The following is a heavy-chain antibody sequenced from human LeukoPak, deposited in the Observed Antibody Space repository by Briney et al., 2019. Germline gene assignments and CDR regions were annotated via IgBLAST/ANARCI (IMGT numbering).Heavy chain of an antibody. CDR3: ARDPSGYCTNGVCYSSFDY. V-gene: IGHV3-21*01. D-gene: IGHD2-8*01. CDR2: ISSSSSYI. J-gene: IGHJ4*02. Sequence: GGSLRLSCAASGFTFSSYSMNWVRQAPGKGLEWVSSISSSSSYIYYADSVKGRFTISRDNAKNSVYLQMNSLRAEDTAVYYCARDPSGYCTNGVCYSSFDYWGQGTLVTVSS. CDR1: GFTFSSYS.